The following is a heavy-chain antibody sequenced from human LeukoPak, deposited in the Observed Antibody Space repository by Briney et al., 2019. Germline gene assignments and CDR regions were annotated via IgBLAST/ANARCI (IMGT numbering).Heavy chain of an antibody. V-gene: IGHV1-24*01. J-gene: IGHJ5*02. CDR1: GYTLTELS. CDR3: ATVSYGFNWFDP. Sequence: ASVKVSCKVSGYTLTELSMHWVRQAPGKGLEWMGGFDPEDGETIYAQKFQGRVTMTEDTSTDTAYMELSSLRSEDTAVYFCATVSYGFNWFDPWGQGTLVTVSS. D-gene: IGHD1-26*01. CDR2: FDPEDGET.